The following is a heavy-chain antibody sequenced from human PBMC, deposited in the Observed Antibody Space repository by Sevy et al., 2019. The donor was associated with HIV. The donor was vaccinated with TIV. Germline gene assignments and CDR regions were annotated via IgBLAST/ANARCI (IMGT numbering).Heavy chain of an antibody. J-gene: IGHJ4*02. D-gene: IGHD1-26*01. V-gene: IGHV3-15*01. CDR1: GFSLTTSD. Sequence: GGSLRLSCAASGFSLTTSDMHWVRQAPGKGLEWVGRIKSKTEGATRDFAAPVKGRLLISRDDSRNTVYLQMNSLKTEDTAVYYCTAGVGASDFDYWGQGTLVTVSS. CDR3: TAGVGASDFDY. CDR2: IKSKTEGATR.